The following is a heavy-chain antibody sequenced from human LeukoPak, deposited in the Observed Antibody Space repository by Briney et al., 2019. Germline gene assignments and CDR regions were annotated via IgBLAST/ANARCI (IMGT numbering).Heavy chain of an antibody. Sequence: SETLSLTCAVYGGSFSSYYWSWIRQPPGKGLEWIGYIYYSGSTNYNPSLKSRVTISVDTSKNQFSLKLSSVTAADTAVYYCARAVYDFWSGYLHSNWFDPWGQGTLVTVSS. CDR3: ARAVYDFWSGYLHSNWFDP. J-gene: IGHJ5*02. D-gene: IGHD3-3*01. CDR1: GGSFSSYY. CDR2: IYYSGST. V-gene: IGHV4-59*01.